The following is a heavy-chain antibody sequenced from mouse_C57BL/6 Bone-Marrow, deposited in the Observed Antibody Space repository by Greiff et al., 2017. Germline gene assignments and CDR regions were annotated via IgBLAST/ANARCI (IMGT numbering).Heavy chain of an antibody. CDR2: IDPSDSET. CDR1: GYTFTSYW. Sequence: QVQLQQPGAELVRPGSSVKLSCKASGYTFTSYWMHWVKQRPIQGLEWIGNIDPSDSETHYNQKFKDKATLTVDKSSSTAYMQLSSLTSEDSAVYYCARDYYGSSPFAEWGEGTLVTVAA. D-gene: IGHD1-1*01. J-gene: IGHJ3*01. V-gene: IGHV1-52*01. CDR3: ARDYYGSSPFAE.